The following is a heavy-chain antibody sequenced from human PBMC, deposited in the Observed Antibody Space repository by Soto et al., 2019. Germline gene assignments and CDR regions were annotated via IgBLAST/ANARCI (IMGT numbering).Heavy chain of an antibody. J-gene: IGHJ4*02. D-gene: IGHD6-19*01. CDR1: GGSISSYY. V-gene: IGHV4-59*01. CDR3: ARGGRSGWLYYFDD. CDR2: IYYSGST. Sequence: SETLSLTCTVSGGSISSYYWSWIRQPPGKGLEWIGYIYYSGSTNYSPSLKSRVTISVDTSRNQFSLKLSSVTAADTAVYYCARGGRSGWLYYFDDWGQGTLVTVSS.